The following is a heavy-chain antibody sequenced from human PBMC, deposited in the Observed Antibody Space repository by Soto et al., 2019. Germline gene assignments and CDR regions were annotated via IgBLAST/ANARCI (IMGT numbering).Heavy chain of an antibody. CDR3: TRDPLIAVAAYDAFDI. V-gene: IGHV3-33*01. CDR1: GFTFSSYG. J-gene: IGHJ3*02. D-gene: IGHD6-19*01. Sequence: QVQLVESGGGVVQRGGSLRLSCAASGFTFSSYGMHWVRQAPGKGLEWVAVIWYDGSNKCYADSVKGRYTISRDDSKNTVYLQMNSLGAGDTAVYYCTRDPLIAVAAYDAFDIWGQGTSVTVSS. CDR2: IWYDGSNK.